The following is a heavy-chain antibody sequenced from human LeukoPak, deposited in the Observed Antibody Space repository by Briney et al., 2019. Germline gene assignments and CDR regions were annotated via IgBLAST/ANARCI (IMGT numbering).Heavy chain of an antibody. CDR1: GGSISSYY. CDR2: IYYSGST. D-gene: IGHD3-3*01. Sequence: SETLSLTCTVSGGSISSYYWSWIRQPPGKGLEWIGYIYYSGSTNCNPSLKSRVTISVDTSKNQFSLKLSSVTAADTAVYYCARGPEKSGGYYYYYYMDVWGKGTTVTVSS. V-gene: IGHV4-59*01. J-gene: IGHJ6*03. CDR3: ARGPEKSGGYYYYYYMDV.